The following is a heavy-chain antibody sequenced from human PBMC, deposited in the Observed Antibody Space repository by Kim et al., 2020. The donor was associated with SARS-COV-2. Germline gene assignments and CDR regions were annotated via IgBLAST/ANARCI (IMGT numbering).Heavy chain of an antibody. Sequence: ASVKVSCKASGYTFTSYGISWVRQAPGQGLEWMGWISAHNGNTNYAQKLQGRVTMTTDTSTSTAYMELRSLRSDDTAVYYCARGRAAGYYDFWSGYPSYYCMGVWGKGTTVTVSS. D-gene: IGHD3-3*01. CDR1: GYTFTSYG. CDR2: ISAHNGNT. J-gene: IGHJ6*03. CDR3: ARGRAAGYYDFWSGYPSYYCMGV. V-gene: IGHV1-18*01.